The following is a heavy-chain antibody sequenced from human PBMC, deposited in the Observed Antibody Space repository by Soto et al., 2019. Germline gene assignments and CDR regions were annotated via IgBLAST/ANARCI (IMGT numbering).Heavy chain of an antibody. CDR1: GFTFSSYA. CDR2: ISYDGSNK. CDR3: ARDVPPAAAGPMYYFDY. D-gene: IGHD6-13*01. J-gene: IGHJ4*02. V-gene: IGHV3-30-3*01. Sequence: HPGGSLRLSCAASGFTFSSYAMHWVRQAPGKGLEWVAVISYDGSNKYYADSVKGRLTISRDNSKNTLYLQMNSLRAEDTAVYYCARDVPPAAAGPMYYFDYWGQGTLVTVSS.